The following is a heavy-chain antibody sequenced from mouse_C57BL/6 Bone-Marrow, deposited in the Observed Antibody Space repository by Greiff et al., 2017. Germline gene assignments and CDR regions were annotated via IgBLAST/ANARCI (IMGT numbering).Heavy chain of an antibody. D-gene: IGHD1-1*01. CDR2: IYPGSGST. CDR1: GFTFTSYW. J-gene: IGHJ4*01. Sequence: QVQLQQPGAELVKPGASVKMSCKASGFTFTSYWITWVKQRPGQGLEWIGDIYPGSGSTNYNEKFKSKATLTVDTSSSTAYMQLSSLTSEDSAVXYGAMDYGSSYGDYMDYWGQGTSVTVSS. V-gene: IGHV1-55*01. CDR3: AMDYGSSYGDYMDY.